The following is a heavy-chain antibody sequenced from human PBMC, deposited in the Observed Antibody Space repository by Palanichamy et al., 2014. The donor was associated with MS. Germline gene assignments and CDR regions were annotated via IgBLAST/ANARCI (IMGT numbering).Heavy chain of an antibody. V-gene: IGHV3-30*18. CDR3: AKDQEIQCFTIFGVVIICGMDV. D-gene: IGHD3-3*01. CDR1: GFTFSSYG. J-gene: IGHJ6*02. CDR2: ISYDGSNK. Sequence: GFTFSSYGMHWVRQAPGKGLEWVAVISYDGSNKYYADSVKGRFTISRDNSKNTLYLQMNSLRAEDTAVYYCAKDQEIQCFTIFGVVIICGMDVWGQGTTVTVSS.